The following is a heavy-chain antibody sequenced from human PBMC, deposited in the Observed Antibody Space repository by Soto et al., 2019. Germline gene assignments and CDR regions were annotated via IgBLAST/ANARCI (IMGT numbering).Heavy chain of an antibody. D-gene: IGHD1-7*01. J-gene: IGHJ5*02. Sequence: GGSLRLSCAASGFTFSSYGMHWVRQAPGKGLEWVAVIWYDGSNKYYADSVKGRFTISRDNSKNTLYLQMNSLRAEDTAVYYCARGSLQGTGTTTWFDPWGQGTLVTVSS. CDR1: GFTFSSYG. CDR3: ARGSLQGTGTTTWFDP. V-gene: IGHV3-33*01. CDR2: IWYDGSNK.